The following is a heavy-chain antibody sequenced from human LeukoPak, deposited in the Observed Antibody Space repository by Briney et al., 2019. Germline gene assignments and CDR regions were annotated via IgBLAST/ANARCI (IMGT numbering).Heavy chain of an antibody. CDR1: GGSISSYY. CDR2: IYYSGST. D-gene: IGHD3-22*01. V-gene: IGHV4-59*12. CDR3: ANVGYDSSGYFDY. Sequence: PSETLSLTCTVSGGSISSYYWSWIRQPPGKGLEWIGYIYYSGSTYYNPSLKSRVTISVDTSKNQFSLKLSSVTAADTAVYYCANVGYDSSGYFDYWGQGTLVTVSS. J-gene: IGHJ4*02.